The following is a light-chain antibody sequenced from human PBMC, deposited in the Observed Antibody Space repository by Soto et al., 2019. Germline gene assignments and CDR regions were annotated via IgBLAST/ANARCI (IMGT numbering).Light chain of an antibody. CDR1: SSDVGGYNY. CDR3: TSHAGINNYV. J-gene: IGLJ1*01. V-gene: IGLV2-8*01. CDR2: EVS. Sequence: QSALTQPPSASGSPGQSVTISCTGTSSDVGGYNYVSWYQQHPGKAPKLIISEVSKRPSGVPDRFSGSKSGNTASLTVSGLQAEDEADYYFTSHAGINNYVFGAGTKLTVL.